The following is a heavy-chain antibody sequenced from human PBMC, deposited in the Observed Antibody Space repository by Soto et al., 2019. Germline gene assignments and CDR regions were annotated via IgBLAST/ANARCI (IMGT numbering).Heavy chain of an antibody. D-gene: IGHD3-10*01. CDR2: INAYNGNT. V-gene: IGHV1-18*04. CDR3: ARGGLLWFGELFPPDYFDY. Sequence: ASVKVSCKASGYTFTSYYMHWVRQAPGQGLEWMGWINAYNGNTNYAQKLQGRVTMTTDTSTSTAYMELRSLRSDDTAVYYCARGGLLWFGELFPPDYFDYWGQGALVTVSS. J-gene: IGHJ4*02. CDR1: GYTFTSYY.